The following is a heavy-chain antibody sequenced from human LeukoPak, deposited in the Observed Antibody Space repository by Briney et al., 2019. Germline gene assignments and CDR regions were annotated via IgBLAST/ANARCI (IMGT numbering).Heavy chain of an antibody. CDR2: IYPTGST. Sequence: SETLSLTCTVSGGSVSSYYWSWIRQPAGKGLEWIGRIYPTGSTNYNPSLKSRVTMSVDASEKQLSLKLSSVTAADTAVYYCARTSDYYYYMDVWGKGTTVTVSS. CDR1: GGSVSSYY. D-gene: IGHD2-2*01. V-gene: IGHV4-4*07. CDR3: ARTSDYYYYMDV. J-gene: IGHJ6*03.